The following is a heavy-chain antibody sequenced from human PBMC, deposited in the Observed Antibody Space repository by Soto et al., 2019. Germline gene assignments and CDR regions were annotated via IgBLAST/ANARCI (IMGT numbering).Heavy chain of an antibody. D-gene: IGHD2-8*02. CDR3: AVSPEEGQLVSGGGSLDY. CDR1: GFPYSTYA. J-gene: IGHJ4*02. Sequence: EVQLLESGGGLVQPGGSLRLSCTVSGFPYSTYAMNWVRQAPGKGLEWVSTISGGGGSTEYADSVQGRFSGSRDNLKNTLYLEMNSLRGEGAAVYYCAVSPEEGQLVSGGGSLDYWGQGPLVTVSS. CDR2: ISGGGGST. V-gene: IGHV3-23*01.